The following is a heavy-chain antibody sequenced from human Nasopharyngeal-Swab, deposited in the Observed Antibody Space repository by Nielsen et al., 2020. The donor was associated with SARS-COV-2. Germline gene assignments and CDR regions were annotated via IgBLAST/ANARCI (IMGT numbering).Heavy chain of an antibody. CDR1: GFTFSSYW. D-gene: IGHD3-10*01. CDR2: VNNDGSNT. V-gene: IGHV3-74*01. Sequence: GESLKISCAASGFTFSSYWMHWVRQDPGKGLVWVSRVNNDGSNTNYADSVKGRFTISRDNAKNSLYLQMNSLRAEDTAVYYCAREEITMVRGVIILDWFDPWGQGTLVTVSS. J-gene: IGHJ5*02. CDR3: AREEITMVRGVIILDWFDP.